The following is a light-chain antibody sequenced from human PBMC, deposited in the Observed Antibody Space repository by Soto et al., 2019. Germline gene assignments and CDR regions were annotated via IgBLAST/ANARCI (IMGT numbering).Light chain of an antibody. CDR1: QSISTW. V-gene: IGKV1-5*03. CDR3: QQYETYCT. Sequence: DIQMTQSPSTLSASVGDRVTITCRASQSISTWLAWYQQKPGKAPKLLMYKASSVESGVPSRFSGSGSGTEFTLTISSLQPDDCATYYCQQYETYCTFRQGTKLEIK. J-gene: IGKJ2*02. CDR2: KAS.